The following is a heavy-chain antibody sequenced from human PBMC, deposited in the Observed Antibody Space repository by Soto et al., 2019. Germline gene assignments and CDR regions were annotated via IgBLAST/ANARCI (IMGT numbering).Heavy chain of an antibody. CDR3: WPDIVVVPAAIGG. J-gene: IGHJ6*02. V-gene: IGHV1-3*01. CDR1: GYTFTSYA. D-gene: IGHD2-2*01. CDR2: INAGNGNT. Sequence: QVQLVQSVAEVKKPGASVKVSCKASGYTFTSYAMHWVRQAPGQRLEWMGWINAGNGNTKYSQKFQGRVTITRDTYASTDYMEMSSLRSEDTAEYYCWPDIVVVPAAIGGWGQGTTVTVSS.